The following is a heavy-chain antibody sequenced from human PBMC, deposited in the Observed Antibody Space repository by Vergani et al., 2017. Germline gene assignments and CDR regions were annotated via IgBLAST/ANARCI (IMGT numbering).Heavy chain of an antibody. CDR2: IGTAGDT. V-gene: IGHV3-13*01. CDR1: GFTFSSYD. Sequence: EVQLVESGGGLVQPGGSLRLSCAASGFTFSSYDMHWVRQATGKGLEWVSAIGTAGDTYYPGSVKGRFTISRENAKNSLYLQMNSLRAGDTAGYYCARGHYYDSSEFYGMDVWGQGTTVTVSS. J-gene: IGHJ6*02. CDR3: ARGHYYDSSEFYGMDV. D-gene: IGHD3-22*01.